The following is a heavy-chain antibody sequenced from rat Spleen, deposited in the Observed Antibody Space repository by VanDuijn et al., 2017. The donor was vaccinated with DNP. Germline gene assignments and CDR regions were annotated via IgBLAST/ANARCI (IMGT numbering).Heavy chain of an antibody. V-gene: IGHV5-31*01. D-gene: IGHD1-2*01. CDR1: GFTFSYYW. Sequence: EVQLVESGGDLVQPGRSLKLSCVASGFTFSYYWMAWVRQVPGKGLEWVATIHSDGSSTYYRDSVRGRFTFSRDNAEGTLYLQMDSLRSEDTATYYCTTGGAAAYWGQGTLVTVSS. J-gene: IGHJ3*01. CDR2: IHSDGSST. CDR3: TTGGAAAY.